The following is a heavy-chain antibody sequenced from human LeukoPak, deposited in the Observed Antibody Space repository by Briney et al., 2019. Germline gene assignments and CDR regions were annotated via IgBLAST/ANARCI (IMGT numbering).Heavy chain of an antibody. CDR2: INHSGST. J-gene: IGHJ5*02. Sequence: SETLSLTCTVSGGSISTSNYYWGWIRQPPGKGLEWIGEINHSGSTNYNPSLKSRVTISVDTSKNQFSLKLSSVTAADTAVYYCARGLVFDPWGQGTLVTVSS. CDR3: ARGLVFDP. D-gene: IGHD2-8*02. CDR1: GGSISTSNYY. V-gene: IGHV4-39*07.